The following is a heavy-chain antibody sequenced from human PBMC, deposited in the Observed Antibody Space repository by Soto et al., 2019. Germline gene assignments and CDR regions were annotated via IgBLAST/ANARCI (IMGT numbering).Heavy chain of an antibody. CDR3: ARALRAYYYYGMDV. J-gene: IGHJ6*02. CDR1: GFTFSSYS. Sequence: GWSLRLSCAASGFTFSSYSMNWVRQAPGKGLEWVSSISSSSSYIYYADSVKGRFTISRDNAKNSLYLQMNSLRAEDTAVYYCARALRAYYYYGMDVWGQGTTVTVSS. V-gene: IGHV3-21*01. CDR2: ISSSSSYI.